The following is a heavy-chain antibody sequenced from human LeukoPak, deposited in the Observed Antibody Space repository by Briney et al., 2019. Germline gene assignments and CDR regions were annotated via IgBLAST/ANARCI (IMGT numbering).Heavy chain of an antibody. J-gene: IGHJ4*02. CDR1: GYMFTSHG. V-gene: IGHV1-18*01. Sequence: ASVNVSCKSSGYMFTSHGIHWLRQAPGQGLEWMGWISAQNGNTNYMQQFMGRVTMTRDTSASTVYMELRSLKSDDTAVYYCARESIGGYGFDYWGQGTPVTVAS. CDR2: ISAQNGNT. CDR3: ARESIGGYGFDY. D-gene: IGHD6-25*01.